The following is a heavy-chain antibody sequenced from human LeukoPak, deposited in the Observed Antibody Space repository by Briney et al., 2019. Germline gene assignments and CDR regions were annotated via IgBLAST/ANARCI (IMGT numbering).Heavy chain of an antibody. CDR3: ARVPGHYGDPGDY. CDR2: IYYSVST. V-gene: IGHV4-30-4*08. CDR1: GGPISSGDYY. J-gene: IGHJ4*02. D-gene: IGHD4-17*01. Sequence: PSQTLSLTCTLSGGPISSGDYYWSLIRQPPGKCLEWLGYIYYSVSTYYNPSLKSRVTTSVDTSKNQFSLKLSSVPAADTAVYYCARVPGHYGDPGDYWGQGTLVTVSS.